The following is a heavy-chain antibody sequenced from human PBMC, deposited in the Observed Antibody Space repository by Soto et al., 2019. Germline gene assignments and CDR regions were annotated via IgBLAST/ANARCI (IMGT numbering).Heavy chain of an antibody. CDR1: GGTFSSYA. CDR3: ERNTPDYDILTGYHGMDV. CDR2: IIPIFGTA. Sequence: ASVKVSCKASGGTFSSYAISWVRQAPGQGLEWMGGIIPIFGTANYAQKFQGRVTITADASTSTAYMELSSLRSEDTAVYYCERNTPDYDILTGYHGMDVWGQGTTVTVSS. J-gene: IGHJ6*02. V-gene: IGHV1-69*13. D-gene: IGHD3-9*01.